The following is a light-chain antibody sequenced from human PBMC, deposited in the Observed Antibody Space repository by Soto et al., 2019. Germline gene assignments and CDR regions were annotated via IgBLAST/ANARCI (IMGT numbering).Light chain of an antibody. CDR3: QQSYRTPT. V-gene: IGKV1-39*01. J-gene: IGKJ4*01. CDR2: AAS. Sequence: DIQMTQSPSTLSASVGDRVTITCRSSQSISGYLAWYQQKPGKAPKLLIYAASNLQSGVPSRFGGSGSGTDFTFTITSLQPEDFATYYCQQSYRTPTFGGGTKVDIK. CDR1: QSISGY.